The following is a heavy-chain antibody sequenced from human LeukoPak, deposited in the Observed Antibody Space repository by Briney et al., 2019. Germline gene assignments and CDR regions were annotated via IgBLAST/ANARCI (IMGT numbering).Heavy chain of an antibody. D-gene: IGHD4-17*01. CDR3: AEGPMTTVTTGNFDY. V-gene: IGHV3-23*01. CDR2: ISGSYGST. Sequence: PGGSLRLSCAASGFTFRSYAMSWVREAPGKGLEWVSTISGSYGSTYYADSVKGRFTISRDSSKNTLYLQMDSLRAEDTAVYYCAEGPMTTVTTGNFDYWGQGTLVTVSS. J-gene: IGHJ4*02. CDR1: GFTFRSYA.